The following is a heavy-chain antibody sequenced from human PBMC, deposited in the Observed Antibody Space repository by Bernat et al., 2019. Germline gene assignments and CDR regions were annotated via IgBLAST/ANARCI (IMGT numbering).Heavy chain of an antibody. D-gene: IGHD2-2*02. Sequence: QLQLQESGPGLVKPSETLSLTCTVSGGSMTITGFYWGWIRLTPGKGLEWTGNIYYTGSTQYNPSLKSRVTISVDTSKNQFSLRMTSVTAADTAVYYCARQVCSSISCYIDYWGPVTRVTVSS. V-gene: IGHV4-39*01. CDR1: GGSMTITGFY. J-gene: IGHJ4*02. CDR2: IYYTGST. CDR3: ARQVCSSISCYIDY.